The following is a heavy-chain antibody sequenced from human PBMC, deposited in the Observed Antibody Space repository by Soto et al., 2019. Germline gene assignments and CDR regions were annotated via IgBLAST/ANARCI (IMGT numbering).Heavy chain of an antibody. CDR1: GFTFNTYG. CDR2: ISYDGSNK. J-gene: IGHJ6*01. Sequence: QVQLVESGGGVVQPGRSLRLSCAASGFTFNTYGMHWVRQSPGKGLEWVAVISYDGSNKYYADSVKGRLTISRDNSKNLLYLQMNSLRAEDTAVYYCAKGQHCSSTSCYFYYYGMDVW. V-gene: IGHV3-30*18. D-gene: IGHD2-2*01. CDR3: AKGQHCSSTSCYFYYYGMDV.